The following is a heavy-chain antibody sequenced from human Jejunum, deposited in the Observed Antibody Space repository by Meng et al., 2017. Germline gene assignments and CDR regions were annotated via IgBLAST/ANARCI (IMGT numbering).Heavy chain of an antibody. Sequence: GQVVKPGSELKKPGASGKVSCKASGYTFSHYAINWLRQAPGQGLEWMGWIDTNTGNPMYAQGFIGRVVFSLDTSVSTAYLQISSLKADDTAVYYCTRDGYSDCSSTSCFDYWGQGTLVTVSS. CDR3: TRDGYSDCSSTSCFDY. J-gene: IGHJ4*02. V-gene: IGHV7-4-1*02. CDR1: GYTFSHYA. CDR2: IDTNTGNP. D-gene: IGHD2-2*01.